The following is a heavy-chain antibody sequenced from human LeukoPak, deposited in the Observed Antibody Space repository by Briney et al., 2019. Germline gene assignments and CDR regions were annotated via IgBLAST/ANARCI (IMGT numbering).Heavy chain of an antibody. CDR2: INPNSGGT. Sequence: ASVKVSCKASGYTFTGYYMHWVRQAPGQGLEWMGWINPNSGGTNYAQKFQGWVTMTRDTSISTAYMELSRLRSDDTAVYYCARDDYDFWSGSRIYMDVWGKGTTVTVSS. CDR3: ARDDYDFWSGSRIYMDV. D-gene: IGHD3-3*01. CDR1: GYTFTGYY. V-gene: IGHV1-2*04. J-gene: IGHJ6*03.